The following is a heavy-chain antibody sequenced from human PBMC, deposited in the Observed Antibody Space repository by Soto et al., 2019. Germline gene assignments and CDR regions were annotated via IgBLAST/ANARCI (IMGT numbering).Heavy chain of an antibody. CDR2: ISSNGGTT. D-gene: IGHD3-10*01. V-gene: IGHV3-64*04. CDR3: AKDRGFGAGHGMDV. CDR1: GFTFSSYD. J-gene: IGHJ6*02. Sequence: VQLAESGGGMVQPGGSLRLSCVASGFTFSSYDMHWVRQAPGKGLEYVSSISSNGGTTYYVDSVKGRFTISRDNSKNTLYLQMNALRAEDRAVYYCAKDRGFGAGHGMDVWGQGTTVTVSS.